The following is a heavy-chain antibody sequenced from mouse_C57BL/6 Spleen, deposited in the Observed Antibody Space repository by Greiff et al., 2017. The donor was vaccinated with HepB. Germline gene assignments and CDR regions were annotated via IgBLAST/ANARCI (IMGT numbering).Heavy chain of an antibody. CDR3: ATYRYGSSYGYCDF. D-gene: IGHD1-1*01. CDR1: GFNIKDYY. J-gene: IGHJ1*03. V-gene: IGHV14-2*01. Sequence: VQLQQSGAELVKPGASVKLSCTASGFNIKDYYMHWVKQRTEQGLAWIGRIDPEDGETKYDPKFQGKATLTADTTSNTAYLHLSSLTSEDTAVYYCATYRYGSSYGYCDFWGTGTSVTVSS. CDR2: IDPEDGET.